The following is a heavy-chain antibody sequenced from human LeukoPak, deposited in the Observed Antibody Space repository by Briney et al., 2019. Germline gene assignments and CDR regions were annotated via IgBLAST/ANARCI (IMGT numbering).Heavy chain of an antibody. CDR1: GGSISSYY. J-gene: IGHJ4*02. CDR2: IYYSGST. Sequence: TSETLSLTCTVSGGSISSYYWSWIRQPPGKGLEWIGYIYYSGSTNYNPSLKSRVTISVDTSKNQFSLELSSVTAADTAVYYCARLSYYYGVDYWGQGTLVTVSS. CDR3: ARLSYYYGVDY. D-gene: IGHD3-10*01. V-gene: IGHV4-59*08.